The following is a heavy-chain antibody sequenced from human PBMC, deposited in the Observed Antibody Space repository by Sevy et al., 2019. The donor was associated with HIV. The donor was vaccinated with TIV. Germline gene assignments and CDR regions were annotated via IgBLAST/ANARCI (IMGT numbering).Heavy chain of an antibody. D-gene: IGHD6-19*01. CDR1: GFTFSSYG. CDR2: ISYDGSNK. V-gene: IGHV3-30*18. Sequence: GGSLRLSCAASGFTFSSYGMHWVRQAPGKGLEWVAVISYDGSNKYYADSVKGRFTISRDNSKNTLYLQMNSLRAEDTAVYYCAKNGVAGTFYYYYGMDVWGQRTTVTVSS. J-gene: IGHJ6*02. CDR3: AKNGVAGTFYYYYGMDV.